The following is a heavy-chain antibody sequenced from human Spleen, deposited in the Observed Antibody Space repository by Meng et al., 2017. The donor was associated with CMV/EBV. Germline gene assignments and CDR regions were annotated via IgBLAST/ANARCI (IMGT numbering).Heavy chain of an antibody. CDR2: IKQDGSEK. CDR3: ARASIVVVPAAIPRMTHWFDP. CDR1: GFTFSSYW. V-gene: IGHV3-7*01. Sequence: GGSLRLSCAASGFTFSSYWMSWVRQAPGKGLEWVANIKQDGSEKYYVDSVKGRFTISRDNAKNSLYLQMNSLRAEDTAVYYCARASIVVVPAAIPRMTHWFDPWGQGTLVTVSS. J-gene: IGHJ5*02. D-gene: IGHD2-2*01.